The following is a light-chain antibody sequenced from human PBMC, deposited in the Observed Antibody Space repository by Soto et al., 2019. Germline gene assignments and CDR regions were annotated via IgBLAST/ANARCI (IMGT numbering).Light chain of an antibody. V-gene: IGLV1-44*01. CDR2: SNN. CDR1: SSNIGSNT. Sequence: SVRTQPPSASGAPGQRVTISCSGSSSNIGSNTVNWYQQLPGTAPKLLIYSNNQRPSGVPDRFSGSKSGTSASPAISGLQSEDEADYYCAAWDDSLNGDVFGTGTKVTV. J-gene: IGLJ1*01. CDR3: AAWDDSLNGDV.